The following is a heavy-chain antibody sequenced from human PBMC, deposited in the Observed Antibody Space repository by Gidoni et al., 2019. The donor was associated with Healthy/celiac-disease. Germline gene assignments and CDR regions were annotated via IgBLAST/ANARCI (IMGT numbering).Heavy chain of an antibody. Sequence: EVQLLESGGGLVQPGGSLRLSCAASRFTFSRYWMHWVRQAPGKGLVWVSRINSDGSSTTNADSVKGRFTISRDNAKNTLYLKMNSLRAENTAVYYCARDLGGGAIFGVVIDYWGQGTLVTVSS. V-gene: IGHV3-74*01. CDR2: INSDGSST. CDR3: ARDLGGGAIFGVVIDY. D-gene: IGHD3-3*01. J-gene: IGHJ4*02. CDR1: RFTFSRYW.